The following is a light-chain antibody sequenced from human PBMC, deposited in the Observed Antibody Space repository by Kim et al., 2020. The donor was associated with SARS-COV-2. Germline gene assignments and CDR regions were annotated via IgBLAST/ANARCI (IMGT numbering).Light chain of an antibody. Sequence: QPVLTQPPSASGTPGQRVTISCSGSTSNIGTNGVNWYQQFPGTAPKLLIQSNSRGPSGVPDRFSGSKAGTSASLAISGLQSDDEADYYCAAWDNTLNTPVFGGGTQLTVL. CDR1: TSNIGTNG. V-gene: IGLV1-44*01. CDR3: AAWDNTLNTPV. J-gene: IGLJ3*02. CDR2: SNS.